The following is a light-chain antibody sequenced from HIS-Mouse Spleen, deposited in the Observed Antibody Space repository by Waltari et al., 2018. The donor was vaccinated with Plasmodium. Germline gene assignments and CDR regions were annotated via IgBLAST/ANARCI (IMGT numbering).Light chain of an antibody. J-gene: IGLJ3*02. CDR2: EGS. V-gene: IGLV2-23*01. Sequence: QSALTQPASVSGSPGQSITISCTGTSSDVGSYNLFPWYQQHPGKAPKLMIYEGSKRPSGVSNRFSGSKSGNTASLTISGLQAEDEADYYCCSYAGSSTNWVFGGGTKLTVL. CDR3: CSYAGSSTNWV. CDR1: SSDVGSYNL.